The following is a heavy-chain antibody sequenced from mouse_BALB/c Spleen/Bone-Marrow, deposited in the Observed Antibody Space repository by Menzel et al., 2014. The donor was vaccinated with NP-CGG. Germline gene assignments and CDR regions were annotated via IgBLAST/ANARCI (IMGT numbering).Heavy chain of an antibody. CDR2: ISYGGSYI. Sequence: EVKLVESGGGLVKPGGSLKLSCAASGFTFSDFYMCWVRQTPEKRLEWVATISYGGSYIYYPDSVKGRFTISRDDAKNNLYLQMSSLKSEDTAMYYCARDRGVQGYAMDYWGQGTSVTVSS. CDR1: GFTFSDFY. V-gene: IGHV5-4*02. D-gene: IGHD2-14*01. CDR3: ARDRGVQGYAMDY. J-gene: IGHJ4*01.